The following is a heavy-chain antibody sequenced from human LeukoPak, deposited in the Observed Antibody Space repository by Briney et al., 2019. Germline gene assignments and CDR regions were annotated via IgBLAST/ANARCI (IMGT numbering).Heavy chain of an antibody. CDR2: ISSSGSTI. J-gene: IGHJ3*02. V-gene: IGHV3-11*04. D-gene: IGHD6-13*01. Sequence: GGSLRLSCAASGFTFSDYYMSWIRQAPGKGLEWVSYISSSGSTIYYADSVKGRFTISRDNAKNSLYLQMNSLRAEDTAVYYCARGLRQQQLAFDAFEIWGQGTMVTVSS. CDR1: GFTFSDYY. CDR3: ARGLRQQQLAFDAFEI.